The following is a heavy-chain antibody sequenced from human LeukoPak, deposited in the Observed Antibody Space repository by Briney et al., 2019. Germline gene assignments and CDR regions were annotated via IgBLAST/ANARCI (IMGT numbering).Heavy chain of an antibody. CDR2: IYSGGSI. CDR1: GFTFSTYN. V-gene: IGHV3-53*01. CDR3: ARALNGFDI. J-gene: IGHJ3*02. Sequence: PGGSLRLSCAASGFTFSTYNMNWVRQAPGKGLEWVSVIYSGGSIYYADSVKGRFTISRDNSRNTLYLQMNSLRAEDTAVYYCARALNGFDIWGPGTLVTVSS.